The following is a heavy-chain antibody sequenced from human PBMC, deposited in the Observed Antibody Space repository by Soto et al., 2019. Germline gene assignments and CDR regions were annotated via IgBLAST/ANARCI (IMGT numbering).Heavy chain of an antibody. CDR3: ARDRNYHLSGYYDAFDV. CDR2: IGEDGGIS. CDR1: GFNFKDYW. D-gene: IGHD3-9*01. Sequence: EVQLVESGGGLVQPGGSLRLSCAGSGFNFKDYWMTWVRQAPGKGLEWLANIGEDGGISNYVDSVKGRFTISRDNVKNSLDLQINSLRAEDTAVYYCARDRNYHLSGYYDAFDVGGQGTVVTVSS. J-gene: IGHJ3*01. V-gene: IGHV3-7*01.